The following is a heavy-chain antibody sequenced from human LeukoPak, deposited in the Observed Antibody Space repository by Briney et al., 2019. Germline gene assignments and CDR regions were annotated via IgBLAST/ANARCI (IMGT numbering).Heavy chain of an antibody. V-gene: IGHV3-30-3*01. J-gene: IGHJ4*02. CDR3: ARLGEDTYGYQTDFDY. CDR1: GFTFSSYA. Sequence: PGGSLRLSCGASGFTFSSYAMHWVRQAPGRGLEWVTLISYDGTKKYYADPVKGRFTVSRDNSKNTLFLQLNSLRAEDTALYYCARLGEDTYGYQTDFDYWGQGTLVTVSS. D-gene: IGHD5-18*01. CDR2: ISYDGTKK.